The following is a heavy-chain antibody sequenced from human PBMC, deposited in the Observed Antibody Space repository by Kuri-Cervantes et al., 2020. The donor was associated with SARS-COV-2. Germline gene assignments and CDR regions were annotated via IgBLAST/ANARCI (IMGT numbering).Heavy chain of an antibody. D-gene: IGHD2-21*02. CDR3: AREVTD. V-gene: IGHV4-4*07. J-gene: IGHJ4*02. Sequence: SQTLSLTCAVYGGSFSGYYWSWIRQPAGKGLEWIGRIHSSGSTNYNPSLESRLNMSVDTSKNQFSLRLNSVTAADTAVYYCAREVTDWGQGTLVTVSS. CDR1: GGSFSGYY. CDR2: IHSSGST.